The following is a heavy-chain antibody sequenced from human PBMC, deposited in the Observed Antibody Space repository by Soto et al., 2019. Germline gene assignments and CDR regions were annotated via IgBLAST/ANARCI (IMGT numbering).Heavy chain of an antibody. V-gene: IGHV4-34*01. Sequence: PSETLSLTCAVYGGSFSGYYWSWIRQPPGKGLEWIGEINHSGSTNYNPSLKSRVTISVDTSKNQFSLKLSSVTAADTAVYYCARGLGIQLWLQGNWFDPWGQGTLVTVS. CDR3: ARGLGIQLWLQGNWFDP. D-gene: IGHD5-18*01. CDR2: INHSGST. J-gene: IGHJ5*02. CDR1: GGSFSGYY.